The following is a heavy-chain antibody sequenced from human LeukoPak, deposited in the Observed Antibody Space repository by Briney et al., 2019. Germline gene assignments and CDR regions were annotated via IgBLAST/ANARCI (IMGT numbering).Heavy chain of an antibody. D-gene: IGHD3-22*01. CDR1: GGSISSYY. J-gene: IGHJ1*01. CDR2: IYTSGST. Sequence: NASETLSLTCTVSGGSISSYYWSWIRQPAGKGLEWIGRIYTSGSTNYNPSLKSRVTMSVDTSKNQFSLKLSSVTAADTAVYYCAREYYDSSLATQYFQHWGQGTLVTVSS. V-gene: IGHV4-4*07. CDR3: AREYYDSSLATQYFQH.